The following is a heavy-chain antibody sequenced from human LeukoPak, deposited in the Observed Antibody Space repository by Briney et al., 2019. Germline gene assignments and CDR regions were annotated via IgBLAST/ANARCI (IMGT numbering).Heavy chain of an antibody. CDR1: GSSLTNSW. V-gene: IGHV5-51*01. CDR3: ARPASGSTSGGVGYFDY. D-gene: IGHD1-1*01. J-gene: IGHJ4*02. Sequence: ESLKISCKASGSSLTNSWIGWVRQMPGKGLEWMGVIYPGDSDTRYSPSFQGQVTISADKSISTTYLQWSSLKASDTAMYYCARPASGSTSGGVGYFDYWGQGTLVTVSS. CDR2: IYPGDSDT.